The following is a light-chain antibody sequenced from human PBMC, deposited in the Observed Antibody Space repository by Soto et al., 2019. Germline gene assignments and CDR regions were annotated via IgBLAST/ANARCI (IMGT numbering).Light chain of an antibody. V-gene: IGLV1-44*01. CDR2: SYN. Sequence: QSVLTQPPSASGTPGQRVTISCSGSSSNIGSNTVIWYQQLPGTAPKLLIYSYNQRPSGVPYRFSGSKSGTSASLAISGLQSDDEADYYCAAWDDSLNGVVFGGETKLTVL. CDR3: AAWDDSLNGVV. J-gene: IGLJ2*01. CDR1: SSNIGSNT.